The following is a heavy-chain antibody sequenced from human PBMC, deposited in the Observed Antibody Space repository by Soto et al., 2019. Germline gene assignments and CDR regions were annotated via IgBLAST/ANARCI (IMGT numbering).Heavy chain of an antibody. J-gene: IGHJ4*02. CDR3: AREIWFGVDY. D-gene: IGHD3-10*01. V-gene: IGHV4-4*02. Sequence: QVQLQESGPGLVKPSGTLSLTCGVSGGSISNNYWWTWVRQSPGKGLEWIGEIYHSGTTNYNPSLKSQVTISVDTSKNQFSLKLSSVTAADTAVYYCAREIWFGVDYWGQGTLVTVSS. CDR1: GGSISNNYW. CDR2: IYHSGTT.